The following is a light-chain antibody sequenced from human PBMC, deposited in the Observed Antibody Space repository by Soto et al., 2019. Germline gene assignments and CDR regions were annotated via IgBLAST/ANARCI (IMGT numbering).Light chain of an antibody. CDR1: QSVGTY. CDR3: QQYNDCPRT. CDR2: GAS. V-gene: IGKV3-15*01. Sequence: EIVMTQSPATLSVSPGERATLSCRASQSVGTYLAWYQQKPGQAPRLLIYGASTRAAGISPRFSGGGSGTEFTLTISSLQSEDFAVYYCQQYNDCPRTFGQGTKVEIK. J-gene: IGKJ1*01.